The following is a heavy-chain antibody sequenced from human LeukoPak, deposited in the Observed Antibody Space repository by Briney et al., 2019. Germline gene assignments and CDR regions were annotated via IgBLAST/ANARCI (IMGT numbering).Heavy chain of an antibody. CDR2: IIPIFGTA. CDR1: GGTFSSYA. V-gene: IGHV1-69*01. D-gene: IGHD7-27*01. CDR3: ARDAEPGHWGSDFDY. Sequence: SVKVSCKASGGTFSSYAISWVRQAPGQGLEWMGGIIPIFGTANYAQKFQGRVTITADESTSTAYVELSSLRSEDTAVYYCARDAEPGHWGSDFDYWGQGTLVTVSS. J-gene: IGHJ4*02.